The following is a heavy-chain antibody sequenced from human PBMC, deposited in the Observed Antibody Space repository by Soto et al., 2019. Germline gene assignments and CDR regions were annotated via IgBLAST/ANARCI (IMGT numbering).Heavy chain of an antibody. Sequence: EVRLVESGGGLVKPGGSLRLSCAASGFTFTSYRMNWVRQAPGKGLEWVSSISTSSSYIYYADSVTGRFTISRDNTKNSLYLLMNSLRAGDTAVYSGAKLGGYSHTFDYWGQGTLVTVAS. D-gene: IGHD5-18*01. CDR1: GFTFTSYR. CDR2: ISTSSSYI. J-gene: IGHJ4*02. V-gene: IGHV3-21*01. CDR3: AKLGGYSHTFDY.